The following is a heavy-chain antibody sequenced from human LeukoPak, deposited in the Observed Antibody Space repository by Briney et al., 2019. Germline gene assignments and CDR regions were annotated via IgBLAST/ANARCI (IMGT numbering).Heavy chain of an antibody. CDR3: ARDNHCGGDCYSDDAFDI. D-gene: IGHD2-21*02. J-gene: IGHJ3*02. CDR2: IYYSGST. Sequence: PSETLSLTCTVSGGSISSGGYYWSWIRQHPGKGLEWIGYIYYSGSTYYNPSLKSRVTISVDTSKNQFSLKLSSVTAADTAVYYCARDNHCGGDCYSDDAFDIWGQGTMVTVSS. CDR1: GGSISSGGYY. V-gene: IGHV4-31*03.